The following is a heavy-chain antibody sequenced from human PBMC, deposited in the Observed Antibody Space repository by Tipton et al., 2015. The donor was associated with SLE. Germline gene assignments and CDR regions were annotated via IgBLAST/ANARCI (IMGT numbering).Heavy chain of an antibody. Sequence: SLRLSCLTSGFTFDVYAMHWVRQGPGRGLEWVAVISWDSGSIVYADSVKGRFSFSRDNSKNSLYLQMNSLRPEDTALYFCAKSLYSGSFSGSFDDWGQGTMVTVSS. CDR1: GFTFDVYA. CDR2: ISWDSGSI. CDR3: AKSLYSGSFSGSFDD. J-gene: IGHJ3*01. D-gene: IGHD1-26*01. V-gene: IGHV3-9*01.